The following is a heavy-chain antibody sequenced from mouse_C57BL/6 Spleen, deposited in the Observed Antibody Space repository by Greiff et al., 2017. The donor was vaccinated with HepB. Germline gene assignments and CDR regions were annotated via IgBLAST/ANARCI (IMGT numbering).Heavy chain of an antibody. CDR3: ARESNYVTY. D-gene: IGHD2-5*01. CDR1: GYSITSGYY. Sequence: ESGPGLVKPSQSLSLTCSVTGYSITSGYYWNWIRQFPGNKLEWMGYISYDGSNNYNPSLKNRISITRDTSKNKFFLKLNSVTTEDTATYYCARESNYVTYWGQGTLVTVSA. J-gene: IGHJ3*01. V-gene: IGHV3-6*01. CDR2: ISYDGSN.